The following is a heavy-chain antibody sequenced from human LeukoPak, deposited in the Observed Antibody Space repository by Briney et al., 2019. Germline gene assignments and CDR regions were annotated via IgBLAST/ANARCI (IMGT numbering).Heavy chain of an antibody. CDR3: ARGAYYYED. V-gene: IGHV3-48*01. J-gene: IGHJ4*02. Sequence: GGSLRLSCAASGFTFSSHSMNWVRQAPGKGLEWVSYISSSSSTIYYADSVKDRFTISRDNAKNSLYLQMNSLRAEDTAVYYCARGAYYYEDWGQGTLVTVFS. CDR2: ISSSSSTI. CDR1: GFTFSSHS.